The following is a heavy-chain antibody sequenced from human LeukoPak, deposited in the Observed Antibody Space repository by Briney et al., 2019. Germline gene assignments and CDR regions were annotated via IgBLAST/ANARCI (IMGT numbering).Heavy chain of an antibody. CDR2: IYYSGST. CDR3: ARVGACSGGSCYSYAFDI. V-gene: IGHV4-59*08. D-gene: IGHD2-15*01. J-gene: IGHJ3*02. Sequence: SETLSLTCTVSGGSISSYYWSWVRQPPGKGLEWIGYIYYSGSTYYNPSLKSRVTISVDTSKNQFSLKLSSVTAADTAVYYCARVGACSGGSCYSYAFDIWGEGTMVTVSS. CDR1: GGSISSYY.